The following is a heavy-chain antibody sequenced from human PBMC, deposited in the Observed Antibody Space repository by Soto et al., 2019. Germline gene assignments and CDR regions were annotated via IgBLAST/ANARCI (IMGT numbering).Heavy chain of an antibody. V-gene: IGHV4-39*01. CDR3: AGHPITIFGVVLVPNWSDP. D-gene: IGHD3-3*01. CDR2: IYYSGST. CDR1: GGSISSSSYY. Sequence: TSETLSLTCTVSGGSISSSSYYWGWIRQPPGKGLKWIGSIYYSGSTYYNPSLKSRVTISVDTSKNQFSLKLSSVTAADTAVYYCAGHPITIFGVVLVPNWSDPWGQGTLVTVSS. J-gene: IGHJ5*02.